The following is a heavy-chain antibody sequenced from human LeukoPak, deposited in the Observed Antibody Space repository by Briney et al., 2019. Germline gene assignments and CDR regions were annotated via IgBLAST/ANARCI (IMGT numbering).Heavy chain of an antibody. J-gene: IGHJ5*02. Sequence: ASVKVSCKASGYTFTGDYMYWVRQAPGQGLEWMGWINTNSGGTNYEQKFQGRVTMTRDTSISTAYMERSRLRSDDTAVYYCARGRYSYGWINWFDPWGQGTLVTVSS. CDR1: GYTFTGDY. V-gene: IGHV1-2*02. D-gene: IGHD5-18*01. CDR3: ARGRYSYGWINWFDP. CDR2: INTNSGGT.